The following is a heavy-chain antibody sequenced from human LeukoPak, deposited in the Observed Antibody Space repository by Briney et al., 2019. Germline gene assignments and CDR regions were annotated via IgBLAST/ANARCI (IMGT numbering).Heavy chain of an antibody. V-gene: IGHV1-69*05. CDR3: ASGYYYGSSSYYHTGYLDH. CDR1: GGIFSTSA. D-gene: IGHD3-10*01. CDR2: ISPISETP. J-gene: IGHJ4*02. Sequence: SVKVSCKASGGIFSTSAISWVRQAPGHGLEWMGGISPISETPNYALRFQGRVTITRDESTATAYMELTSLRSDDTAVYYCASGYYYGSSSYYHTGYLDHWAQRTLVTVSS.